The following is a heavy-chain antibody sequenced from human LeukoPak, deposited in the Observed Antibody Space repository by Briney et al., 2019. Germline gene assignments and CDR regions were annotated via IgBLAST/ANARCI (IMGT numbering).Heavy chain of an antibody. V-gene: IGHV4-39*01. CDR3: ARIWVYGLVSY. D-gene: IGHD3/OR15-3a*01. CDR2: IYYSGST. J-gene: IGHJ4*02. Sequence: PSETLSLTCTVSGGSISSSSYYWGWIRQPPGKGLEWIGSIYYSGSTYYNPSLKSRVTISVDTSKNQFSLKLSSVTAADTAVYYCARIWVYGLVSYWGQGTLVTVSS. CDR1: GGSISSSSYY.